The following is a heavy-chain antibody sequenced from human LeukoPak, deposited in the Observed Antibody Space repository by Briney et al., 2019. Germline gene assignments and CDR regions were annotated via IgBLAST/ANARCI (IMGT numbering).Heavy chain of an antibody. J-gene: IGHJ4*02. CDR1: GFTFSSYS. D-gene: IGHD3-9*01. CDR2: ISSSSSYI. V-gene: IGHV3-21*01. Sequence: GGSLRLSCAASGFTFSSYSMNWVRQAPGKGLEWVSSISSSSSYIYYADSVKGRFTISRDNAKNSLYLQMNSLRAEDTAVYYCAGSEGYDILTGYYSLEARWGQGTLVTVSS. CDR3: AGSEGYDILTGYYSLEAR.